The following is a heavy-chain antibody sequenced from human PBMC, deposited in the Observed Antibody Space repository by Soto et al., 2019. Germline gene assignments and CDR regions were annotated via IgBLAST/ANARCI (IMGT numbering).Heavy chain of an antibody. CDR2: IYYSGST. CDR3: ARGAGYSYGYYYYYYMDV. D-gene: IGHD5-18*01. V-gene: IGHV4-59*08. CDR1: CGSISSYY. Sequence: SETLSLTCTASCGSISSYYWSWIRQPPGKGLEWIGYIYYSGSTNYNPSLKSRVTISVDTSKNQFSLKLSSVTSADTAVYYCARGAGYSYGYYYYYYMDVWGKGTTVTVSS. J-gene: IGHJ6*03.